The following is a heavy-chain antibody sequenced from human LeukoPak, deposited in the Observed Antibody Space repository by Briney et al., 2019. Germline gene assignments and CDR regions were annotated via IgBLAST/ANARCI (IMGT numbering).Heavy chain of an antibody. CDR3: ARDLTGSGWYDY. CDR1: GYTFTGYY. CDR2: IIPILGIA. D-gene: IGHD6-19*01. V-gene: IGHV1-69*04. Sequence: SVKVSCKASGYTFTGYYMHWVRQAPGQGLEWMGRIIPILGIANYAQKFQGRVTITADKSTSTAYMELSSLRSEDTAVYYCARDLTGSGWYDYWGQGTLVTVSS. J-gene: IGHJ4*02.